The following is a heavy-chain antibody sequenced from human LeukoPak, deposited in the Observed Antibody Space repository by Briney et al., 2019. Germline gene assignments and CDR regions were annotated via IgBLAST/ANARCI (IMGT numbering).Heavy chain of an antibody. CDR2: TFYSGNA. CDR3: ARHYGSGLDWFDP. D-gene: IGHD3-10*01. CDR1: GGSISYSY. V-gene: IGHV4-59*08. Sequence: SETLSLTCTVSGGSISYSYWHWMRQPPGKGLEWIGHTFYSGNAKYNPSLKSRVTMSLDTSKNQFSLKLSSVTAADTAVYYCARHYGSGLDWFDPWGQGTLVTVSS. J-gene: IGHJ5*02.